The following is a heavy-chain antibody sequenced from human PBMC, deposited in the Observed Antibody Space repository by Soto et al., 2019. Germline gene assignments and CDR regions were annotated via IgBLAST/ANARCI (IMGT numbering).Heavy chain of an antibody. J-gene: IGHJ4*02. CDR3: ASVTIAAAGTYSDY. CDR2: ISAYNGNT. Sequence: QVQLVQSGAEVKKPGASVKVSCKASGYTFTSYGISWVRQAPGQGLERLGWISAYNGNTHYAQKLQGRVTMTTDTPTSTAYTELRSMRSGDTAVYYCASVTIAAAGTYSDYWGQGTLVTVST. V-gene: IGHV1-18*01. D-gene: IGHD6-13*01. CDR1: GYTFTSYG.